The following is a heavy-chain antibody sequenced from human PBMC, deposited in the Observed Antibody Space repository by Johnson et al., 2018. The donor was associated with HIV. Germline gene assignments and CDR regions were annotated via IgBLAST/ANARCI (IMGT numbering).Heavy chain of an antibody. V-gene: IGHV3-30*02. D-gene: IGHD3-10*01. CDR2: IRYDGSNK. Sequence: QEQLVESGGGLVKPGGSLRLSCAASGFTFSDYYMSWIRQAPGKGLEWVAFIRYDGSNKYYADSVTGRFTISRDNSKNTLYLQMNSLRAEDTAVYYCARTRHYYEAFDIWGQGTMVTVSS. CDR3: ARTRHYYEAFDI. CDR1: GFTFSDYY. J-gene: IGHJ3*02.